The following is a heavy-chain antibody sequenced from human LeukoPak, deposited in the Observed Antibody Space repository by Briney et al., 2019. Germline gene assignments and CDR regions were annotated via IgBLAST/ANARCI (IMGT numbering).Heavy chain of an antibody. CDR3: ARVASSGYFDY. Sequence: SETLSLTCTVSGGSISSYYWCWIRQPAGRGLEWIGSIYHSGSTYYNPSLTSRVTISVDTSKNQFSLKLSSVTAPDTAVYYCARVASSGYFDYWGQGTLVTVSS. CDR2: IYHSGST. D-gene: IGHD3-22*01. CDR1: GGSISSYY. J-gene: IGHJ4*02. V-gene: IGHV4-38-2*02.